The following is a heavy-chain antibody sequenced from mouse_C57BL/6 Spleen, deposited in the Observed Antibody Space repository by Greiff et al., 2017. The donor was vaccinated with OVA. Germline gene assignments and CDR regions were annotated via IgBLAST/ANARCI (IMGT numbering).Heavy chain of an antibody. D-gene: IGHD1-1*01. V-gene: IGHV1-55*01. CDR2: IYPGSGST. Sequence: QVQLKQPGAELVKPGASVKMSCKASGYTFTSYWITWVKQRPGQGLEWIGDIYPGSGSTNYNEKFKSKATLTVDTSSSTAYMQLSSLTSEDSAVYYCARLGTSLSTVVATGDAMDYWGQGTSVTVSS. CDR1: GYTFTSYW. J-gene: IGHJ4*01. CDR3: ARLGTSLSTVVATGDAMDY.